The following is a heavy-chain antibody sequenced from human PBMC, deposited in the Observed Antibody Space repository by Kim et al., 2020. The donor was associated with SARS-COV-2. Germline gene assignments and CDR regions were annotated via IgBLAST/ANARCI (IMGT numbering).Heavy chain of an antibody. D-gene: IGHD3-10*01. V-gene: IGHV4-34*01. CDR1: GGSFSGYY. CDR2: INHSGST. CDR3: ARERTYYYGSGSSRYYYGMDV. J-gene: IGHJ6*02. Sequence: SETLSLTCAVYGGSFSGYYWSWIRQPPGKGLEWIGEINHSGSTNYNPSLKSRVTISVDTSKNQFSLKLSSVTAADTAVYYCARERTYYYGSGSSRYYYGMDVWGQGTTVTVSS.